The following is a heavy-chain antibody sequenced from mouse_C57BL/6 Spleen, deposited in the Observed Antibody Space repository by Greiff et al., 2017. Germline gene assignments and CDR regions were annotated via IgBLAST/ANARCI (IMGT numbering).Heavy chain of an antibody. CDR3: TRVGGYGSSPWFAY. J-gene: IGHJ3*01. CDR1: GFTFSSYA. Sequence: EVQVVESGEGLVKPGGSLKLSCAASGFTFSSYAMSWVRQTPEKRLEWVAYISSGGDYIYYADTVKGRFTISRDTARNTLYLQMSGLKSEDTVMYYCTRVGGYGSSPWFAYWGQGTLVTVSA. D-gene: IGHD1-1*01. V-gene: IGHV5-9-1*02. CDR2: ISSGGDYI.